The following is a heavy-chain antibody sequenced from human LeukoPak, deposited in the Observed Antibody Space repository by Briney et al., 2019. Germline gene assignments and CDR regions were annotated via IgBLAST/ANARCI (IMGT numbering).Heavy chain of an antibody. V-gene: IGHV1-2*04. D-gene: IGHD2-2*03. CDR1: GYTFTGYY. J-gene: IGHJ6*02. Sequence: ASVKVSCKASGYTFTGYYMHWVRQAPGQGLEWMGWINPNSGGTNYAQKFQGWVTMTRDTSISTAYMELSRLRSDDTAVYYCARSPGYCSSTSCSHGMDVWGQGTTVTVSS. CDR2: INPNSGGT. CDR3: ARSPGYCSSTSCSHGMDV.